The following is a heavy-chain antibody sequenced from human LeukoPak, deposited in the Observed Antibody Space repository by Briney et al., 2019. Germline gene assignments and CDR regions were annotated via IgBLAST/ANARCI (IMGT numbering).Heavy chain of an antibody. CDR2: MYYSGGT. CDR3: ARVRRCSGRSDVFDI. CDR1: GGSISNYY. D-gene: IGHD1-26*01. Sequence: PSETLSLTCTVSGGSISNYYWSWIRQSPGKGLAWIGYMYYSGGTNYNPSLKSRVTISVDTSKNQFSLKLTSVTAADTAVYYCARVRRCSGRSDVFDIWGQGTMVTVSS. J-gene: IGHJ3*02. V-gene: IGHV4-59*01.